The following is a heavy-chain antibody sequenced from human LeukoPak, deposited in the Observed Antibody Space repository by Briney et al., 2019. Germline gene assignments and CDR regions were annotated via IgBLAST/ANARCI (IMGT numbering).Heavy chain of an antibody. J-gene: IGHJ3*02. CDR1: GFTFNNYV. CDR3: VKREMTPHTWGSFEI. CDR2: ISTSGGGT. D-gene: IGHD1-26*01. Sequence: GGSLRLSCAASGFTFNNYVMSWVRQAPGKGLEWVSSISTSGGGTYYADSAKGRFTISRDNSKNTLSLQMNSLRAEDTAVYYCVKREMTPHTWGSFEIWGQGTLVTVSS. V-gene: IGHV3-23*01.